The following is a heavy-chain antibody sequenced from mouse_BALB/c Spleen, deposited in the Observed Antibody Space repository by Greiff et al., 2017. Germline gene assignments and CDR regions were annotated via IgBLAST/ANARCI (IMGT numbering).Heavy chain of an antibody. CDR3: ARDYYRYDNAMDY. CDR2: IFPGSGNT. J-gene: IGHJ4*01. V-gene: IGHV1-66*01. Sequence: QVQLQQSGPELVKPGASVKISCKASGYSFTSYYIHWVKQRPGQGLEWIGWIFPGSGNTKYNEKFKGKATLTADTSSSTAYMQLSSLTSEDSAVYFCARDYYRYDNAMDYWGQGTSVTVSS. CDR1: GYSFTSYY. D-gene: IGHD2-14*01.